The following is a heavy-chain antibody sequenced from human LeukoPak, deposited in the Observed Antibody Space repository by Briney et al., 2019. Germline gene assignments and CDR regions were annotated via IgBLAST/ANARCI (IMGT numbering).Heavy chain of an antibody. CDR3: ARNPTVGASRWFDY. CDR2: INHSGST. Sequence: SETLSLTCAVYGGSFSGYYWSWIRQPPGKGLEWIGEINHSGSTNYNPSLKSRVTISVDTSKNQFSLKLSSVTAADTAVYYCARNPTVGASRWFDYWGQGTLVTVSS. D-gene: IGHD1-26*01. V-gene: IGHV4-34*01. CDR1: GGSFSGYY. J-gene: IGHJ4*02.